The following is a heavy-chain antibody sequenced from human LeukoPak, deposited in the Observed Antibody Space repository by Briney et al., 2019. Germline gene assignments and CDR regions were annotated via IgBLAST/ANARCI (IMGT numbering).Heavy chain of an antibody. D-gene: IGHD6-13*01. CDR1: GGSISSYY. V-gene: IGHV4-59*08. CDR3: ARASYSSSWYVKDY. Sequence: SETLSLTCTVSGGSISSYYWSWIRQPPGKGLGWIGYIYYSGSTNYNPSLKSRVTISVDTSKNQFSLKLSSVTAADTAVYYCARASYSSSWYVKDYWGQGTLVTVSS. CDR2: IYYSGST. J-gene: IGHJ4*02.